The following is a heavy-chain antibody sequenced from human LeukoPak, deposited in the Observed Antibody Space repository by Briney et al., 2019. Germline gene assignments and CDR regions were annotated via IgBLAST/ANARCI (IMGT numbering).Heavy chain of an antibody. CDR3: AKDQDIVVVVAADY. Sequence: GGSLRLSCAASGFTFSSYAMSWVRQAPGKGLEWVSAISGSGGSTYYADSVKGRFTISRDNSKNTLYLQMNSLRAEDTAVYYCAKDQDIVVVVAADYWGQGTQVTVSS. D-gene: IGHD2-15*01. J-gene: IGHJ4*02. V-gene: IGHV3-23*01. CDR1: GFTFSSYA. CDR2: ISGSGGST.